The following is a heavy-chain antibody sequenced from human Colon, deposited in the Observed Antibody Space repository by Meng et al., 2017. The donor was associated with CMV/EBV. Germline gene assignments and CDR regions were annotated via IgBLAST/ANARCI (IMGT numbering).Heavy chain of an antibody. J-gene: IGHJ4*02. D-gene: IGHD3/OR15-3a*01. CDR2: ILNDGISK. Sequence: QGQLVESGGIGVQPGGCLRLSCAASGFTFSAYGMPRVHQAQGKGLEWVTFILNDGISKYYADSVTGRFTISRDNSKNRLDRQINGLRNENTALYYCLRDSWTDWGQRTLVTVSS. CDR1: GFTFSAYG. CDR3: LRDSWTD. V-gene: IGHV3-30*02.